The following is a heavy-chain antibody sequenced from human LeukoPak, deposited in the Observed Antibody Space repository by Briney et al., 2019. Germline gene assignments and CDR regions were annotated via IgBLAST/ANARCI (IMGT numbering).Heavy chain of an antibody. CDR3: ARHYYYGMDV. V-gene: IGHV3-53*01. CDR1: GFTVSSNY. CDR2: IYSGGST. J-gene: IGHJ6*02. Sequence: GGSLRLSCAASGFTVSSNYMSWVRQAPGKGLEWVSVIYSGGSTYYADSVKGRFTISRYNSKNTLYLQMNSRRAEDTAVYYCARHYYYGMDVWGQGTTVTVSS.